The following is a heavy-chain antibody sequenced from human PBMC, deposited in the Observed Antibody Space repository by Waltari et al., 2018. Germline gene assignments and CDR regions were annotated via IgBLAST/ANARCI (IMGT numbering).Heavy chain of an antibody. J-gene: IGHJ4*02. CDR3: ARDWSIAAAGTEY. Sequence: QVQLVQSGAEVKKPGASVKVSCKASGYTFTGSYMHWVRPAPGQGLEWMGRINPNSGGTNYAQKFQGRVTMTRDTSISTAYMELSRLRSDDTAVYYCARDWSIAAAGTEYWGQGTLVTVSS. CDR2: INPNSGGT. V-gene: IGHV1-2*06. CDR1: GYTFTGSY. D-gene: IGHD6-13*01.